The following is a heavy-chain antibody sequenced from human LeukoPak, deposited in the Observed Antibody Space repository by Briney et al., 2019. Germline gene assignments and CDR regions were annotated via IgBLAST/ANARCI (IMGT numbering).Heavy chain of an antibody. CDR1: GYTFTNYG. V-gene: IGHV1-18*01. J-gene: IGHJ1*01. CDR2: SSAYNGRT. CDR3: ARGLLTFGGVIGGPQALEYFQH. Sequence: ASAKVSCKASGYTFTNYGISWVRQAPGQGLEWMGWSSAYNGRTNYAQKFQGRVTMTTDTSTSTAYMELRSLTSDDTAMYYCARGLLTFGGVIGGPQALEYFQHWGQGTLVTVSS. D-gene: IGHD3-16*02.